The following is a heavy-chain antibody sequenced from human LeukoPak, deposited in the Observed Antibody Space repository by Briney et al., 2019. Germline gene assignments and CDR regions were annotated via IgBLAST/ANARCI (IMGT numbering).Heavy chain of an antibody. V-gene: IGHV1-46*01. J-gene: IGHJ4*02. CDR2: INPSDGHT. CDR1: GYTFTSYY. D-gene: IGHD3/OR15-3a*01. Sequence: GASVKVSCKASGYTFTSYYMHWVRQAPGQGLEWMGIINPSDGHTNYAQKFQGRVTMTRDTSTSTVYMELSSLRSEDTAVYYCARVRDFGLLVDYWGQGTLVTVSS. CDR3: ARVRDFGLLVDY.